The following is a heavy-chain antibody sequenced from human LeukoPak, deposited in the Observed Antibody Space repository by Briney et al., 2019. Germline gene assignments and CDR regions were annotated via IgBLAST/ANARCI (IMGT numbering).Heavy chain of an antibody. V-gene: IGHV6-1*01. Sequence: SQTLSLTCAISGDSVSSNSAAWNWIRQSPSRGLEWLGRTYYRSKWYNGYAVSVKSRISINPDTSKTQFSLQLDSVTPEDTAVYYCARGGGYCSGGDCNYFDYWGQGTLVTVSS. CDR2: TYYRSKWYN. J-gene: IGHJ4*02. CDR3: ARGGGYCSGGDCNYFDY. CDR1: GDSVSSNSAA. D-gene: IGHD2-15*01.